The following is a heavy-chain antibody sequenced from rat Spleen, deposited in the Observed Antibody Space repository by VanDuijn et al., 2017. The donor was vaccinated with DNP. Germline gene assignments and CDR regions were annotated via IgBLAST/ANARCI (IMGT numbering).Heavy chain of an antibody. CDR1: GYSITSNY. D-gene: IGHD1-6*01. J-gene: IGHJ2*01. V-gene: IGHV3-1*01. Sequence: EVQLQESGPGLVKPSQSLSLTCSVTGYSITSNYWGWIRKFPGDKMEWIGYINYSGSTGYNPSLKSRISITRDTSKNQFFLQLNSVTTKDTATYYCARDTDNYYDYFDCWGQGVMVTVSS. CDR3: ARDTDNYYDYFDC. CDR2: INYSGST.